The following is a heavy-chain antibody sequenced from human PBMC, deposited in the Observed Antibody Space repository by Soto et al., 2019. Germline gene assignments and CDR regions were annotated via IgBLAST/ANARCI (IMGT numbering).Heavy chain of an antibody. CDR3: ARDVGYSSTWEI. Sequence: ASVKVSRKASGYTFTSYAMHWVRQAPGQRLEWMGWINAGNGNTKYSQKFQGRVTITRDTSASTAYMELSSLRSDDTAVYYCARDVGYSSTWEIWGQGTMVTVSS. J-gene: IGHJ3*02. V-gene: IGHV1-3*01. CDR2: INAGNGNT. D-gene: IGHD2-2*01. CDR1: GYTFTSYA.